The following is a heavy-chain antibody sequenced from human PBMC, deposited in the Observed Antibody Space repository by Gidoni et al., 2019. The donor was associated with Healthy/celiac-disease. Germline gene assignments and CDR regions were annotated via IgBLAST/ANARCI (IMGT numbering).Heavy chain of an antibody. CDR1: GFSPSTSGVG. Sequence: QITLKESGPTPVKPTQTLTLTCTFSGFSPSTSGVGAAWIRPPPGTPLEWLALIYWDDDKRYSPSLKSRLTITKATSKNQVVLTMTNMDPVDTATYYCAHRRGATGDYWGQGTLVTVSS. J-gene: IGHJ4*02. CDR3: AHRRGATGDY. D-gene: IGHD1-26*01. CDR2: IYWDDDK. V-gene: IGHV2-5*02.